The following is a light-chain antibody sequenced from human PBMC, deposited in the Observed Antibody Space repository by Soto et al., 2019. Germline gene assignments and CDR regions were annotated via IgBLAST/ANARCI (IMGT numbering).Light chain of an antibody. CDR2: SNN. Sequence: QAFLNHPPSASGTPRRKVTLSCSRSSANIGSNTVNWYQQLPGTAPKLLIYSNNQRPSGVPDRFSGSKSGTSASLAISGLQSEDEADYYCAAWDDSLNGYVFGTGTKVTVL. CDR3: AAWDDSLNGYV. J-gene: IGLJ1*01. CDR1: SANIGSNT. V-gene: IGLV1-44*01.